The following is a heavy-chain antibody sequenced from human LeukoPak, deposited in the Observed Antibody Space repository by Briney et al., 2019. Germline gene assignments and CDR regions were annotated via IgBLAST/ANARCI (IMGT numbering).Heavy chain of an antibody. Sequence: GGSLRLSCAASGFTFSTYAMNWVRQAPGKGLVWVSRINSDGSSTTYADSVKGRFTVSRDNAKNMLYLQLNSVRAEDTAVYYCARDHGHYDKFEYWGQGTLVTVSS. CDR2: INSDGSST. V-gene: IGHV3-74*01. CDR3: ARDHGHYDKFEY. CDR1: GFTFSTYA. D-gene: IGHD3-22*01. J-gene: IGHJ4*02.